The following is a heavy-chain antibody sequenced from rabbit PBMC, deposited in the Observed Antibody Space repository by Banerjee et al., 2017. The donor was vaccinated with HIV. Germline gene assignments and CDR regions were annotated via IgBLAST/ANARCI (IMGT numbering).Heavy chain of an antibody. V-gene: IGHV1S45*01. CDR1: GFSFYTYW. Sequence: QEQLEESGGGLVTPGGSLTLTCTASGFSFYTYWIWWVRQAPGKGLEWIGFIDGGVSGSTYYATWAKGRYTISKTSSTTVTLQMTSLTAADTATYFCAREDIDFAGLWGPGTLVTVS. D-gene: IGHD2-1*01. CDR3: AREDIDFAGL. J-gene: IGHJ4*01. CDR2: IDGGVSGST.